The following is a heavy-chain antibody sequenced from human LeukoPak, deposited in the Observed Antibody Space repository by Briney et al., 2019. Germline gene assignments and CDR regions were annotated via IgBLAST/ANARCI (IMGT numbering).Heavy chain of an antibody. D-gene: IGHD1-26*01. J-gene: IGHJ4*02. CDR1: GFTFNNYA. V-gene: IGHV3-64*01. Sequence: GGSLRLSCAASGFTFNNYAINWVRQAPGKGLEFVSAISGDGGTTIYANSVEGRFTISRDNSKNTLYLQLGSLRGEDMGVYYCARVAIDHYYHYYDYWGQGTLVTVSS. CDR3: ARVAIDHYYHYYDY. CDR2: ISGDGGTT.